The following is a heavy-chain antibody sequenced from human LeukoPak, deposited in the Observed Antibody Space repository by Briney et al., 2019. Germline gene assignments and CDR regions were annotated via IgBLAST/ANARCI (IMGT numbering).Heavy chain of an antibody. D-gene: IGHD2-15*01. CDR2: INHSGST. V-gene: IGHV4-34*01. Sequence: PSETLSLTCAVYGGSFSGYYWSWIRQPPGKGLEWIGEINHSGSTNYNPSLKSRVTISVDTSKNQFSLKLSSVTAADTAVYYCARHYCSGGSCYWFDPWGQGTLVTVSS. CDR1: GGSFSGYY. J-gene: IGHJ5*02. CDR3: ARHYCSGGSCYWFDP.